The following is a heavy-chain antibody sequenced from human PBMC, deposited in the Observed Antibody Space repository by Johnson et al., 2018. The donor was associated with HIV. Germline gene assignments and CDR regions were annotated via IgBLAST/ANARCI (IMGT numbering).Heavy chain of an antibody. CDR2: ISYDGSNK. D-gene: IGHD3-22*01. CDR1: GFTFSSYA. Sequence: QVQLVESGGGVVQPGRSLRLSCAASGFTFSSYAMHWVRQAPGKGLERVAVISYDGSNKYYADSVKGRFTISRDNSKNTLYLQMNSLGAEDTAVYYCARDYYDTAFDIWGQGTMVTVSS. J-gene: IGHJ3*02. V-gene: IGHV3-30-3*01. CDR3: ARDYYDTAFDI.